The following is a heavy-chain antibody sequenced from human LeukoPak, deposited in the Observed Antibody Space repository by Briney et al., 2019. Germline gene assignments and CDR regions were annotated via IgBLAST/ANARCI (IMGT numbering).Heavy chain of an antibody. CDR3: ARDGGAYCSSTSCYRSWFDP. D-gene: IGHD2-2*02. V-gene: IGHV1-18*01. J-gene: IGHJ5*02. Sequence: ASVKVSCKASGYTFTSYGISWVRQAPGQGLEWMGWISAYNGNTNYAQKLQGRVTMTIDTSTSTAYMELRSLRSDDTAVYYCARDGGAYCSSTSCYRSWFDPWGPGTLVTVSS. CDR1: GYTFTSYG. CDR2: ISAYNGNT.